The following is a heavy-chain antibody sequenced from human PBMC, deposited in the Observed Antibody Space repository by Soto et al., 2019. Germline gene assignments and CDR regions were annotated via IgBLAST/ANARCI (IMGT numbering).Heavy chain of an antibody. V-gene: IGHV4-61*01. D-gene: IGHD2-21*01. CDR1: VGPVNMGTNS. CDR3: TRGGDAYKNGH. Sequence: QVRLQESGPGLVKLSETLSPPSTSPVGPVNMGTNSWGWFGQPPGKGLEWIGFIHYSGSTNYNPSLKSRVTMSVDTSKNQFSLKLTSVNAADTAVYYCTRGGDAYKNGHWGQGTLVTVSS. CDR2: IHYSGST. J-gene: IGHJ4*02.